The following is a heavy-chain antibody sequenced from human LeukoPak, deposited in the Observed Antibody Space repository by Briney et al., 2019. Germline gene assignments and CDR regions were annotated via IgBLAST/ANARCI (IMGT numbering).Heavy chain of an antibody. D-gene: IGHD3-10*01. V-gene: IGHV3-21*01. Sequence: GGSLRLSCAASGFTFSSYSMNWVRQAPGKGLEWVSSISSSSSYIYYADSVKGRFTISRDNAKNSLYLQMNSLRVEDTAVFYCARINVRGGGVAFDIWGQGTMVTVSS. CDR1: GFTFSSYS. CDR2: ISSSSSYI. CDR3: ARINVRGGGVAFDI. J-gene: IGHJ3*02.